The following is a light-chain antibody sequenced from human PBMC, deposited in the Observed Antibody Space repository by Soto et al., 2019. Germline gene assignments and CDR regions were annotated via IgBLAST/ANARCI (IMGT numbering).Light chain of an antibody. CDR3: QQYNNLHPRGVT. V-gene: IGKV3-15*01. CDR2: GAP. J-gene: IGKJ3*01. CDR1: QSVSSN. Sequence: EIVMTQSQATLSVSPGERATLSCRASQSVSSNLAWYQQKPGQAPRLLIYGAPTRATGIPARCSGSGSGTEFTLTISSRQSEDFAVYYCQQYNNLHPRGVTFGPATKVDIK.